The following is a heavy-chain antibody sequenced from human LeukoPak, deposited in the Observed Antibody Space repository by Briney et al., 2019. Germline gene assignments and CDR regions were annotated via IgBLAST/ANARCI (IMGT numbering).Heavy chain of an antibody. CDR3: ARELDSSGYFDY. CDR1: GLTVSSNY. D-gene: IGHD3-22*01. J-gene: IGHJ4*02. Sequence: PGGSLRLSCAASGLTVSSNYVSWVRQAPGRGLEWVSVIYSGGSTYYADSVKGRFTISRDNSRNTLYLQMNSLRAEDTAVYYCARELDSSGYFDYWGQGTLVTVSS. CDR2: IYSGGST. V-gene: IGHV3-53*01.